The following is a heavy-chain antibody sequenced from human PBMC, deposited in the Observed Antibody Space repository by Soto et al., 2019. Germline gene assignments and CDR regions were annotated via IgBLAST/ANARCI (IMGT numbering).Heavy chain of an antibody. CDR1: GGSFSGYY. Sequence: SETLSLTCAVYGGSFSGYYWSWIRQPPGKGLEWIGEINHSGSTNYNPSLKSRVTISVDTSKNQFSLKLSSVTAADTAVYYCARGGGCTNGVCYPHYMDVWGKGTTVTVSS. D-gene: IGHD2-8*01. CDR2: INHSGST. V-gene: IGHV4-34*01. CDR3: ARGGGCTNGVCYPHYMDV. J-gene: IGHJ6*03.